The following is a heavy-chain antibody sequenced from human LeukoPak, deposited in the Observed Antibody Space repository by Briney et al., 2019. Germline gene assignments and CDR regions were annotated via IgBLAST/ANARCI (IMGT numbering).Heavy chain of an antibody. D-gene: IGHD6-13*01. CDR1: GGSISSYY. J-gene: IGHJ3*02. CDR3: ARSGSSWTDDAFDI. V-gene: IGHV4-4*07. Sequence: SETLSLTCTVSGGSISSYYWSWIRQPAGKGLEWIGRIYTSGSTNYNPSLKSRVTMSVDTSKNQFSLKLSSVTAADTAVYYCARSGSSWTDDAFDIWGQGTMVTVSS. CDR2: IYTSGST.